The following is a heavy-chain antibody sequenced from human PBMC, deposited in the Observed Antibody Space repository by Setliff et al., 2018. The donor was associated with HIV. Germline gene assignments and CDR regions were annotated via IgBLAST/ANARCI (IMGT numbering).Heavy chain of an antibody. J-gene: IGHJ4*02. D-gene: IGHD1-26*01. CDR2: ISSGGDT. Sequence: AGGSLRLSCAASGFTFSTYAMAWVRQAPGKGLEWVSTISSGGDTYYGDSVKGRFTISRDNSRDTLYLQVNKLRAEDTAVYYCARDRGGSYTPLDFWGQGTLVTVSS. CDR3: ARDRGGSYTPLDF. V-gene: IGHV3-23*01. CDR1: GFTFSTYA.